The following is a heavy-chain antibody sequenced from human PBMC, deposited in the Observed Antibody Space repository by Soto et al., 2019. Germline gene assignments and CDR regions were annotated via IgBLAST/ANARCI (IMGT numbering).Heavy chain of an antibody. J-gene: IGHJ4*02. CDR3: AHRGDFNGNWNGGSYDV. CDR2: IYWDDDK. Sequence: QITLKESGPTRVKPTQTLTLTCTFSGFSLTTRPVGLGWIRQPPGKALEQLALIYWDDDKRYSPSLMSRLTITKDTSKNQVVLTKTNMDPVDTATYYCAHRGDFNGNWNGGSYDVWGQGALVIVSS. CDR1: GFSLTTRPVG. V-gene: IGHV2-5*02. D-gene: IGHD1-1*01.